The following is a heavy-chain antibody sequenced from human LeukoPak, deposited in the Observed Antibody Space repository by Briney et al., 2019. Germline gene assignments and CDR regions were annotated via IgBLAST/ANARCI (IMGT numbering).Heavy chain of an antibody. CDR1: GGSISSYY. J-gene: IGHJ5*02. Sequence: PSETLSLTCTVSGGSISSYYWSWIRQPAGKGLEWIGRIYTSGSTNYNPSLKSRVTMSVDTSKNQFSLKLSSVTAADTAVYYCARGPRGQWLVRHWFDPWGQGTLVTVSS. D-gene: IGHD6-19*01. CDR2: IYTSGST. CDR3: ARGPRGQWLVRHWFDP. V-gene: IGHV4-4*07.